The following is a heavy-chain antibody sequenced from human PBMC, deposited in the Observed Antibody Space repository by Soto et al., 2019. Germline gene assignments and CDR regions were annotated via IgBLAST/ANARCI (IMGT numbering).Heavy chain of an antibody. CDR1: GITFSTYA. CDR3: ARDYYDRSGHSHSSVY. J-gene: IGHJ4*02. Sequence: GGSLRLSCAASGITFSTYAMHWVRQAPGKGLEWVAVISYDGGNKYYADSVKGRFTISRDNSKSALSLQMNSLRAEDTAVYYCARDYYDRSGHSHSSVYWGQGTLVTVSS. D-gene: IGHD3-22*01. CDR2: ISYDGGNK. V-gene: IGHV3-30-3*01.